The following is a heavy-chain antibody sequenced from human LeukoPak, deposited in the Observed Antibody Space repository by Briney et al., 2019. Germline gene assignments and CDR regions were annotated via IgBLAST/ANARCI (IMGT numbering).Heavy chain of an antibody. V-gene: IGHV3-23*01. CDR1: GFTVSSYA. Sequence: GGSLTLSGAASGFTVSSYAMSWVRQAPGKGLEWVTAISGSGGSTYYAGSVKARFTMARDNSKKTLYMQMNSLRAEDTAVYYCAKEDAAMVTGFGYWGQGNLVTVSS. J-gene: IGHJ4*02. CDR3: AKEDAAMVTGFGY. D-gene: IGHD5-18*01. CDR2: ISGSGGST.